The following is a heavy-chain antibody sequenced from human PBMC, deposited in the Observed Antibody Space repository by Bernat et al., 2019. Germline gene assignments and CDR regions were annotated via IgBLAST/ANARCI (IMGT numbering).Heavy chain of an antibody. D-gene: IGHD2-2*01. J-gene: IGHJ5*02. CDR1: GGSISSGGYY. CDR2: IYYSGST. CDR3: ARGIVVVPAATGWFDP. Sequence: QVQLQESGPGLVKPSQTLSLTCTVSGGSISSGGYYWSWIRQHPGKGLEWIGYIYYSGSTYYNPSLKSRVTISVDTSKNQFSLKLSSVTAADTAVYYCARGIVVVPAATGWFDPWGQGTLVTVS. V-gene: IGHV4-31*03.